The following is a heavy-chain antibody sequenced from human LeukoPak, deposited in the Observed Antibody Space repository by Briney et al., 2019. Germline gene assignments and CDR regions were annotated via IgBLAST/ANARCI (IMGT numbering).Heavy chain of an antibody. D-gene: IGHD3-10*01. CDR3: ARGAELWFGELLYNWFDP. Sequence: GASVKVSCKASGYTFTDYYMHWVRQAPGQGLEWMGWINPYNDNTNYTQKLQGRVTMTTDTSTSTAYMELRSLRSDDTAVYYCARGAELWFGELLYNWFDPWGQGTLVTVSS. CDR1: GYTFTDYY. CDR2: INPYNDNT. J-gene: IGHJ5*02. V-gene: IGHV1-18*04.